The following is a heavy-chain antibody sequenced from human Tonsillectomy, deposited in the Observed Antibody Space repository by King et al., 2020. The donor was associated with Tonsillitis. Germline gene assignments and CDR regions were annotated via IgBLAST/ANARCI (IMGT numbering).Heavy chain of an antibody. Sequence: LQLVQSGAEVKKPGASVKVSCKASGYTFTGYYMHWVRQAPGQGLEWMGWINPNSGGTNYAQKFQGRVTMTRETSISTAYMELSRLRADDTAVYYCARARGGIVVVVATLDYWGQGTLVTVSS. CDR3: ARARGGIVVVVATLDY. CDR2: INPNSGGT. J-gene: IGHJ4*02. CDR1: GYTFTGYY. D-gene: IGHD2-15*01. V-gene: IGHV1-2*02.